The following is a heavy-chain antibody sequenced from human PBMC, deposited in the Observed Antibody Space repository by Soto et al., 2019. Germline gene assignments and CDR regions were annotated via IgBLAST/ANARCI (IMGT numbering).Heavy chain of an antibody. D-gene: IGHD4-4*01. CDR2: INHSGST. J-gene: IGHJ6*02. V-gene: IGHV4-34*01. CDR1: GGSFSGYY. CDR3: ARVLYSNYGGSYYYYGMDV. Sequence: QVQLQQWGAGLLKPSETLSLTCAVYGGSFSGYYWSWIRQPTGKGLEWIGEINHSGSTNYNPSLKSRVTISVDTSKNQFSLKLSSVTAADTAVYYCARVLYSNYGGSYYYYGMDVWGQGTTVTVSS.